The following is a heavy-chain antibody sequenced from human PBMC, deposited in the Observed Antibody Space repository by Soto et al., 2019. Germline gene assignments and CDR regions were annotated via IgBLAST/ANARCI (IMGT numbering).Heavy chain of an antibody. CDR1: GGSITDTYYY. Sequence: SETLSLTCTVSGGSITDTYYYWGWIRQSPGKGLENIGSIHYNGRTYYNPSLQGRVTVSVDTSKSQFSLRLVSVTAADTAVYFCASLYSGTYHRDQHSGPGTRATVPS. V-gene: IGHV4-39*01. J-gene: IGHJ4*01. D-gene: IGHD3-10*01. CDR2: IHYNGRT. CDR3: ASLYSGTYHRDQH.